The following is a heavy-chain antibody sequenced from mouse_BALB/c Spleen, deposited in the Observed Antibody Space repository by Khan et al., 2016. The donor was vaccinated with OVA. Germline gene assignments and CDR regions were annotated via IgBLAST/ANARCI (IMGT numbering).Heavy chain of an antibody. CDR2: IYPGDGDT. Sequence: QVQLKESGAELVRPGSSVKISCKASGYAFSSYWMNWVKQRPGQGLEWIGQIYPGDGDTNYNGKFKGKATLTADKSSSTVYMQLSSLTSVDSSVYFCARHYVMDYWGQGTSVTVSS. CDR1: GYAFSSYW. V-gene: IGHV1-80*01. J-gene: IGHJ4*01. CDR3: ARHYVMDY.